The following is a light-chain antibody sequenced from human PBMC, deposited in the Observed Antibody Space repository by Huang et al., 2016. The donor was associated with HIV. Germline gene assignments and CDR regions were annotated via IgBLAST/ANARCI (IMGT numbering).Light chain of an antibody. V-gene: IGKV1-39*01. CDR1: QAIGTY. CDR3: QQSYSALIT. J-gene: IGKJ5*01. Sequence: IQLTQSPTSLSASVGYRVTIACRASQAIGTYLNWFQQKPGRAPRLLISGACSLHTGLPSRFIGSGSGTEFTLTIRRRQFDDFATYFCQQSYSALITFGQGTRLEIK. CDR2: GAC.